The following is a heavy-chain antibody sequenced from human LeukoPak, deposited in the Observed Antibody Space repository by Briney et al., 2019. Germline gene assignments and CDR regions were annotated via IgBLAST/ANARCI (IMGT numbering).Heavy chain of an antibody. CDR1: RFTFSSYA. J-gene: IGHJ4*02. CDR2: ISGSGRNT. CDR3: VTNYFDSSAYYPDFDY. D-gene: IGHD3-22*01. V-gene: IGHV3-23*01. Sequence: GGSLRLSCAASRFTFSSYAMNWVRQAPLKGLEWVSAISGSGRNTYYADSVKGRFTISRDNSKNTLYLQMNSLRAEDSAVYYCVTNYFDSSAYYPDFDYWGQGALVTVSS.